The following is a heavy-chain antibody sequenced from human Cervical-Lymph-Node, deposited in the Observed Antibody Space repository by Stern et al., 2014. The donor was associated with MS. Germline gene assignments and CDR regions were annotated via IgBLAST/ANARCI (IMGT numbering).Heavy chain of an antibody. J-gene: IGHJ4*02. CDR3: AKDRRRLAVAGNPDF. D-gene: IGHD6-19*01. Sequence: EVQLVESGGGLVQPGRSLRLSCAASGFIFDDYAMYWVRQSPEKGLEWVSGIRWNRGSIGYADSVKGRFTISRDNAKNSLYLQMDSLRAEDTALYYCAKDRRRLAVAGNPDFWGQGIMVTVSS. V-gene: IGHV3-9*01. CDR1: GFIFDDYA. CDR2: IRWNRGSI.